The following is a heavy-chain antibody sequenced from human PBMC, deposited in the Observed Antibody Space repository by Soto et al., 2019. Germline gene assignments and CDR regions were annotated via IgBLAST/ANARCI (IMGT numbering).Heavy chain of an antibody. CDR2: ISYDGSNK. CDR3: ARSLVGATYFDY. J-gene: IGHJ4*02. Sequence: QVQLVESGGGVVQPGRSLRLSCAASGFTFSSYAMHWVRQAPGKGLEWVAVISYDGSNKYYADSVKGRFTISRDNSKNTLYLQVNSLRAEDTAVYYCARSLVGATYFDYWGQGTLVTVSS. CDR1: GFTFSSYA. V-gene: IGHV3-30-3*01. D-gene: IGHD1-26*01.